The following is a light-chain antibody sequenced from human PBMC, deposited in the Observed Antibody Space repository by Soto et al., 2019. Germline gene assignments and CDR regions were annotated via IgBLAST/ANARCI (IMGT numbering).Light chain of an antibody. CDR2: AAS. J-gene: IGKJ1*01. Sequence: IQLTQSPSSLSASVGVRVTIACRASQGIGSFLAWYQQKPGKAPKLLIYAASTLQSGVPSRFSGSGSGTDFTLTTSSLQPEDFATYSCQQSYSSHPTVGQGTKVDI. CDR1: QGIGSF. V-gene: IGKV1-39*01. CDR3: QQSYSSHPT.